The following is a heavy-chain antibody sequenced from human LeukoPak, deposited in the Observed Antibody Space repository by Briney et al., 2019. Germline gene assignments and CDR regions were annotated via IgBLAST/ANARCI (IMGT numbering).Heavy chain of an antibody. CDR3: AKDHEWELPEADY. CDR1: GFTFSNNG. D-gene: IGHD1-26*01. J-gene: IGHJ4*02. V-gene: IGHV3-30*02. Sequence: GGTLRLSCAASGFTFSNNGMHWVRQAQAKGLARVAFMRYDGSNKYYADSVKGRFTISRDNSKNTLYLQMNSLRAEDTAVYYCAKDHEWELPEADYWGQGTLVTVSS. CDR2: MRYDGSNK.